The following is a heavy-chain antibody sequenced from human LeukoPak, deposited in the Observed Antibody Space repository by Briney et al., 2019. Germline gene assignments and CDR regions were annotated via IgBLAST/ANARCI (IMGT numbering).Heavy chain of an antibody. Sequence: SETLSLTCAVYGGSFSGYYWSWIRQPPGKGLEWIGEINHSGSTNYNPSLKSRVTISVDTSKNQFSLKLSSVTAADAAVYYCARLPAAIPRPSLLGYYGMDVWGQGTTVTVSS. V-gene: IGHV4-34*01. CDR1: GGSFSGYY. CDR2: INHSGST. CDR3: ARLPAAIPRPSLLGYYGMDV. J-gene: IGHJ6*02. D-gene: IGHD2-2*01.